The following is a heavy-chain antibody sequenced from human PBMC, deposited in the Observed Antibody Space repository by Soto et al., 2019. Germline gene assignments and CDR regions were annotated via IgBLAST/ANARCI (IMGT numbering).Heavy chain of an antibody. CDR2: INHSGST. V-gene: IGHV4-34*01. CDR3: ARDFRRIAVAGSDAFDI. CDR1: GGSFSGYY. D-gene: IGHD6-19*01. Sequence: QVQLQQWGAGLLKPSETLSLTCAVYGGSFSGYYWSWIRQPPGKGLEWIGEINHSGSTNYNPSLKSRVTISVDTSKNQFSLKLSSVTAADTAAYYCARDFRRIAVAGSDAFDIWGQGTMVTVSS. J-gene: IGHJ3*02.